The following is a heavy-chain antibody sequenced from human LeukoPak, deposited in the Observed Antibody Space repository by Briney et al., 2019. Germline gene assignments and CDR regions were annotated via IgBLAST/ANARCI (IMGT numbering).Heavy chain of an antibody. J-gene: IGHJ4*02. D-gene: IGHD3-22*01. CDR2: INLDGSEK. V-gene: IGHV3-7*01. CDR3: ARDPRYYSDLYYFDY. Sequence: GGSLRLSCAASGFTFSSSWMSWVRQAPGKGLERVAHINLDGSEKYYVDSVKGRFTISRDNAKNSLYLQMNSLRAEDTAVYYCARDPRYYSDLYYFDYWGQGTLVTVSS. CDR1: GFTFSSSW.